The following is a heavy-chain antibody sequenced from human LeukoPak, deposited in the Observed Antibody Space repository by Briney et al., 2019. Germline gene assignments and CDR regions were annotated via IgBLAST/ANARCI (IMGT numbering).Heavy chain of an antibody. CDR3: ASDYYDFWSGYSDY. CDR1: GFTFSSYW. J-gene: IGHJ4*02. D-gene: IGHD3-3*01. V-gene: IGHV3-7*01. CDR2: IKQDGSEK. Sequence: GGSLRLSCAAAGFTFSSYWMSWVRQAPGKGLEWVANIKQDGSEKYYVDSVKGRFTISRDNAKNSLYLQMNSLRAEDTAVYYCASDYYDFWSGYSDYWGQGTLVTVSS.